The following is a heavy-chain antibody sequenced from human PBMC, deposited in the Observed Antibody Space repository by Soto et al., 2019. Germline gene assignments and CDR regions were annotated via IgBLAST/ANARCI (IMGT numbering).Heavy chain of an antibody. D-gene: IGHD6-19*01. CDR3: AKGPHTNVGWPYYFDS. V-gene: IGHV3-48*02. CDR1: GFSLANYP. CDR2: TSPRGETL. J-gene: IGHJ4*02. Sequence: PGGSLRLSCVASGFSLANYPMNWVRQTPGKGLEWISYTSPRGETLYYAESVEGRFTISRDNGRNSLFLQMNSLRDEDTALYFCAKGPHTNVGWPYYFDSLGQGVPVTVSS.